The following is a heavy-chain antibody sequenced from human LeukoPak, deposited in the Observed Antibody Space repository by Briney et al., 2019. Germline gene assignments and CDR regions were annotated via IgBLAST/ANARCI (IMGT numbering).Heavy chain of an antibody. J-gene: IGHJ4*02. D-gene: IGHD6-13*01. V-gene: IGHV3-7*01. Sequence: GGSLRLSCAASGFTFNHFWMTLLRQAPGKGLEWVATIESDGNERYYVDSLKGRFTISRDNAKNSLYLQMDSLRAEDTRAQQCTRAPIYCPLGSWRLYVDHWGQGTLVTVSS. CDR3: TRAPIYCPLGSWRLYVDH. CDR1: GFTFNHFW. CDR2: IESDGNER.